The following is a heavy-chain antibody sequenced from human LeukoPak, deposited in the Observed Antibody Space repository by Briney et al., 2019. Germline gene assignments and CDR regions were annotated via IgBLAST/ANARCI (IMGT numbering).Heavy chain of an antibody. Sequence: SETLSLTCTVSGVSISSSSYYWGWIRQPPGKGLEWIGSIYYSGSTYYNPSLKSRVTISVDTSKNQFSLKLSSVTAADTAVYYCARGILRSFNNWFDPWGQGTLVTVSS. J-gene: IGHJ5*02. CDR1: GVSISSSSYY. D-gene: IGHD2-21*01. CDR3: ARGILRSFNNWFDP. V-gene: IGHV4-39*07. CDR2: IYYSGST.